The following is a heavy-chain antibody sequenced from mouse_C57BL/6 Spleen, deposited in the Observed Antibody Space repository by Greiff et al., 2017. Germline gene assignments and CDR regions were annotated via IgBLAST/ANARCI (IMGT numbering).Heavy chain of an antibody. Sequence: VQLVESGPGLAAPSQSLSITCTVSGFSLTSYGVDWVRQSPGKGLEWLGVIWGVGSTNYNSALKSRLSISKDNSKSQVFLKMDSLQTDDTAMYFCASGTGRGLAYWGQGTLVTVSA. D-gene: IGHD4-1*01. CDR1: GFSLTSYG. CDR3: ASGTGRGLAY. CDR2: IWGVGST. V-gene: IGHV2-6*01. J-gene: IGHJ3*01.